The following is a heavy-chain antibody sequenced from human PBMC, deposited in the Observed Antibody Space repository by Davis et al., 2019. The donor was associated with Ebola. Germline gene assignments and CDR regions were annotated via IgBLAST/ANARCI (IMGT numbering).Heavy chain of an antibody. Sequence: PGGSLRLSCAASGFTSSNHYMSWIRQAPGEGLEWISYISDSGDSEFYADSVKGRFTISRDNANNTLFLQMSSLRAEDTAVYYCAGRWGDYFDYWGQGSLVTVSS. D-gene: IGHD7-27*01. J-gene: IGHJ4*02. V-gene: IGHV3-11*04. CDR2: ISDSGDSE. CDR3: AGRWGDYFDY. CDR1: GFTSSNHY.